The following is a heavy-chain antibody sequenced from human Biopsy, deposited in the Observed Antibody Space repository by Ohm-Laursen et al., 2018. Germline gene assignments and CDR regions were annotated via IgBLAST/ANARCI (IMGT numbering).Heavy chain of an antibody. Sequence: GTLSLTCTVSGGSISSYYWSWIRQPPGKGLEWIGYIYYSGSTNYNPSLKSRVTLSMDTSKRQFSLKLSFVTAADTAVYYCARWTPEYDSSRYYLDAFDIWGQGTKVTVSS. CDR1: GGSISSYY. CDR2: IYYSGST. CDR3: ARWTPEYDSSRYYLDAFDI. D-gene: IGHD3-22*01. J-gene: IGHJ3*02. V-gene: IGHV4-59*12.